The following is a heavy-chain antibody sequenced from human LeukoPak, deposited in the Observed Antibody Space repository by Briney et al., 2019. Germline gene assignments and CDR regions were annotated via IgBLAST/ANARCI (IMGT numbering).Heavy chain of an antibody. CDR3: ARGSGYFDY. CDR1: GFTFASYT. CDR2: ITASSSYL. J-gene: IGHJ4*02. D-gene: IGHD1-26*01. Sequence: GGSLRLSCAASGFTFASYTMNWVRQAPAKGLEWVSSITASSSYLYYADSLKGRFTISRDHAKNSLDLQMNSLRAEDTAVYYCARGSGYFDYWGQGTLVTVSS. V-gene: IGHV3-21*01.